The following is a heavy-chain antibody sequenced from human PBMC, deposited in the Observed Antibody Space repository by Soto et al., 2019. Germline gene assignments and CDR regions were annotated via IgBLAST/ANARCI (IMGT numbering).Heavy chain of an antibody. CDR1: GFTFSDYY. Sequence: GGSLRLSCAASGFTFSDYYMSWIRQAPGKGLEWVSYISSSSSYTNYADSVKGRFTISRDNAKNSLYLQMNSLRAEDTAVYYCARTLIYCSSTSCYYNWFDPWGQGTLVTSPQ. CDR2: ISSSSSYT. CDR3: ARTLIYCSSTSCYYNWFDP. D-gene: IGHD2-2*01. J-gene: IGHJ5*02. V-gene: IGHV3-11*06.